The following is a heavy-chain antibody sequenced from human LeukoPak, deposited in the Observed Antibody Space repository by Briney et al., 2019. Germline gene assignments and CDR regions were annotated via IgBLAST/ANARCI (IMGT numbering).Heavy chain of an antibody. CDR3: ARAMRTACGFVWPFDL. CDR1: GGSISSGSYC. J-gene: IGHJ2*01. D-gene: IGHD3-9*01. CDR2: THYSGSG. Sequence: SETLSLTCTVSGGSISSGSYCCTWIRQYPGKGLEWIGYTHYSGSGYNNPSLKSRVTISVDTSKSQFSLKLNSVTAADTAVYFCARAMRTACGFVWPFDLWGRGTLVTVSS. V-gene: IGHV4-31*03.